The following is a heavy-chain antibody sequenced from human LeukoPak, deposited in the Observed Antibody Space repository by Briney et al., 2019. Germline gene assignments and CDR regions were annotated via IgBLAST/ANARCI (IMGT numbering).Heavy chain of an antibody. CDR3: VRERDYVWGTFDAFDL. CDR2: TGNKAISFTT. V-gene: IGHV3-72*01. D-gene: IGHD3-16*01. J-gene: IGHJ3*01. Sequence: GGSLRLSCAASGFTFSSYGMSWVRQAPGKGLEWVGRTGNKAISFTTQYAASVKGRFTISRDEWENSLYLQLNSLKIEDTAMYYCVRERDYVWGTFDAFDLWGQGTMVTVSS. CDR1: GFTFSSYG.